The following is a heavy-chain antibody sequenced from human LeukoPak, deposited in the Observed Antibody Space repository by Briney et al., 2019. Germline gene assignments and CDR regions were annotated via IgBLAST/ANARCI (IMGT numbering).Heavy chain of an antibody. D-gene: IGHD3-3*01. Sequence: GGSLRLSCAASGFTFSSYAMHWVRQAPGKGLEWVAVISYDGSNKYYADSVKGRFTISRDNSKNTLYLQMNSLRAENTAVYYCARHDWFDPWGQGTLVTVSS. CDR2: ISYDGSNK. J-gene: IGHJ5*02. CDR1: GFTFSSYA. V-gene: IGHV3-30*14. CDR3: ARHDWFDP.